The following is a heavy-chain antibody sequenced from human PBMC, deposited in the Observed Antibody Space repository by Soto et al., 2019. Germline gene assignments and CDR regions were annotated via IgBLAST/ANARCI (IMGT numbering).Heavy chain of an antibody. J-gene: IGHJ6*02. CDR2: ISTSTSTI. CDR1: GFTFSDYY. V-gene: IGHV3-11*04. D-gene: IGHD6-13*01. CDR3: AKVGAAAALYYYYGMDV. Sequence: GGSLRLSCAASGFTFSDYYMSWIRQAPGKGLEWVSYISTSTSTIYYADSVKGRFTISRDNAKNSLYLQMNSLRAEDTAVYYCAKVGAAAALYYYYGMDVWGQGTTVTVSS.